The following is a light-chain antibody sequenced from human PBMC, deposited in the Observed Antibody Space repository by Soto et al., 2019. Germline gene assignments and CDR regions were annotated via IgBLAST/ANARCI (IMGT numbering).Light chain of an antibody. CDR3: QQRRQLAGVT. CDR2: DAS. V-gene: IGKV3-11*01. Sequence: EIVLTQSPATLSLSPGERATLSCRASQSVSSYLAWYQQKPGQAPRLLIYDASNRATGIPARFSGSGSGTDFTLTISSLEPEDFAVYYCQQRRQLAGVTFGGGTKVEIK. CDR1: QSVSSY. J-gene: IGKJ4*01.